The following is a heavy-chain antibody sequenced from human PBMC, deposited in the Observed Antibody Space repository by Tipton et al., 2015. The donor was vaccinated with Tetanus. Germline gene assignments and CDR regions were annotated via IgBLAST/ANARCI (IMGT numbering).Heavy chain of an antibody. CDR2: INHSGST. CDR1: GGSFSGYY. D-gene: IGHD5-18*01. V-gene: IGHV4-34*01. J-gene: IGHJ4*02. CDR3: ARHSGVDTAMVTLSPIDY. Sequence: GLVKPSETLSLTCAVYGGSFSGYYWSWIRQPPGNGLEWIGEINHSGSTNYNSSPKGRVTISVDTPKNQFSLKLSSVTAAGTAVYYCARHSGVDTAMVTLSPIDYWGQGTLVTVSS.